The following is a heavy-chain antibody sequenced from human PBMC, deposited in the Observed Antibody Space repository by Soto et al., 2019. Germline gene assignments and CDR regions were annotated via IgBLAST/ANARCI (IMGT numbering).Heavy chain of an antibody. D-gene: IGHD2-2*01. J-gene: IGHJ6*03. CDR2: MNPNSGNT. Sequence: ASVKVSCKASGYTFTSYDINWVRQATGQGLEWMGWMNPNSGNTGYAQKFQGRVTMTTDTSTSTAYMELRSLRSDDTAVYYCARLQEDIVVVPAATSPMDVWGKGTTVTVSS. CDR3: ARLQEDIVVVPAATSPMDV. CDR1: GYTFTSYD. V-gene: IGHV1-8*01.